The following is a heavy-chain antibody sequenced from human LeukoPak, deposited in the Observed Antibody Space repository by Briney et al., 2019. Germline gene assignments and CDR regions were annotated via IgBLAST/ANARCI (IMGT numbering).Heavy chain of an antibody. D-gene: IGHD2-2*01. CDR2: VNHSGST. CDR3: ARLASPSSNNYHAADY. J-gene: IGHJ4*02. CDR1: GGSFSGYY. V-gene: IGHV4-34*01. Sequence: SETLSLTCAVYGGSFSGYYWSWIRQPPGKGLEWIGEVNHSGSTNYNPSLKSRVTISVDTSKNQFSLKLSSVTAADTAVYYCARLASPSSNNYHAADYWGQGTLVTVSS.